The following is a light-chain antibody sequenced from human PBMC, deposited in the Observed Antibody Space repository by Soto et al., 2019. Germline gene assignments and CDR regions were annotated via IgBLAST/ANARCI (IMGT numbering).Light chain of an antibody. J-gene: IGLJ1*01. CDR3: CSYAGDYTFV. CDR1: SSDVGGYNY. V-gene: IGLV2-11*01. Sequence: QSALTQPRSVSGAPGQSVTISCTGTSSDVGGYNYVSWYQQHPGRAPRVMIYDVKTRPSGVPARCSGSKSGNTASLTISVVQADEEADYYCCSYAGDYTFVFGTGTKLTVL. CDR2: DVK.